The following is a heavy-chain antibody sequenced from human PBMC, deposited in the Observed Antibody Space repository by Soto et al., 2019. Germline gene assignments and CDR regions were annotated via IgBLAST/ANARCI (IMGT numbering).Heavy chain of an antibody. V-gene: IGHV1-69*01. Sequence: QVQLVQSGAEVKKPGSSVKVSCKAAGGTFSSYAISWVRQAPGQGLEWMGGIIPIFGTANYAQKFQGRVTITADESTSTDYMELSSLRSEDTDVYYCASLDSRGYYSIDYWGQGTLVTVSS. CDR1: GGTFSSYA. CDR2: IIPIFGTA. J-gene: IGHJ4*02. D-gene: IGHD3-22*01. CDR3: ASLDSRGYYSIDY.